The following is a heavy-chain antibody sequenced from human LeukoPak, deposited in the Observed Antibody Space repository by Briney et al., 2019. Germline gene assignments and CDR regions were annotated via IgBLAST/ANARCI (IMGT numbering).Heavy chain of an antibody. CDR2: TNPNSGGT. D-gene: IGHD2-2*01. Sequence: ASVKVSCKASGYTFTGYYMHWVRQAPGQGLEWMGWTNPNSGGTNYAQKFQGRVTMTRDTSISTAYMELSRLRSDDTAVYYCARDQRYCSSTSCYGSLRWPGYWGQGTLVTVSS. CDR1: GYTFTGYY. CDR3: ARDQRYCSSTSCYGSLRWPGY. V-gene: IGHV1-2*02. J-gene: IGHJ4*02.